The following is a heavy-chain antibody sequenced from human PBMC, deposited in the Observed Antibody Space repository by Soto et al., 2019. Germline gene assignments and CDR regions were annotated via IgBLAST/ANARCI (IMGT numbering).Heavy chain of an antibody. CDR2: ISWNSDNI. CDR1: VFTFDGYA. Sequence: SLRISCASSVFTFDGYAMRWVRQAPGKGLEWVSGISWNSDNIVYADSVKGRFTISRDNAKNSLYLQMNSLRAEDTALYYCAKDLYSNYGDAFDIWGQGTMVTVSS. D-gene: IGHD4-4*01. J-gene: IGHJ3*02. CDR3: AKDLYSNYGDAFDI. V-gene: IGHV3-9*01.